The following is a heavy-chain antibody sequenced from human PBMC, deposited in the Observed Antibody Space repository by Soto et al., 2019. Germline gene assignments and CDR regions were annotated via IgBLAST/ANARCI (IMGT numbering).Heavy chain of an antibody. J-gene: IGHJ3*02. CDR3: LWGSDAFDI. V-gene: IGHV3-7*03. CDR1: GFTFSSYW. Sequence: EVQLVESGGGLVQPGGSLRLSCAAFGFTFSSYWMSWVRQAPGKGLEWVANIKQDGSEKYYVDSVKGRFTISRDNAKNSLYLQMNSLRAEDTAVYYCLWGSDAFDIWGQGTMVTVSS. D-gene: IGHD3-16*01. CDR2: IKQDGSEK.